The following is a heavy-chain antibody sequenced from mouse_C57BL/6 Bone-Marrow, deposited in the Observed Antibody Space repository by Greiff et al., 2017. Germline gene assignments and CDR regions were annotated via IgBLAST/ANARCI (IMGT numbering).Heavy chain of an antibody. CDR3: ARRAYYSNYWFAY. CDR2: ISSGGSYT. CDR1: GFTFSSYG. J-gene: IGHJ3*01. D-gene: IGHD2-5*01. Sequence: EVQVVESGGDLVKPGGSLKLSCAASGFTFSSYGMSWVRQTPDKRLEWVVTISSGGSYTYYQDSVKGRFTISRDNAKNTLDLQMSSLKSEDTAMYYCARRAYYSNYWFAYWGQGTLVTVSA. V-gene: IGHV5-6*01.